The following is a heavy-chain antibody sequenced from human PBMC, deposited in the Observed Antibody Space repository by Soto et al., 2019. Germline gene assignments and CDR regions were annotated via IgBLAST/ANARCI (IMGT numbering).Heavy chain of an antibody. J-gene: IGHJ4*02. CDR3: ARDLGDGYNSSPPNVDY. Sequence: QVQLVESGGGVVQPGRSLRLSCAASGFTFSSYAMHWVRQAPGKGLEWVAVISYDGSNKYYADSVKGRFTISRDNSKNTPYLQMNSLRAEDTAVYYCARDLGDGYNSSPPNVDYWGQGTLVTVSS. CDR2: ISYDGSNK. V-gene: IGHV3-30-3*01. CDR1: GFTFSSYA. D-gene: IGHD5-12*01.